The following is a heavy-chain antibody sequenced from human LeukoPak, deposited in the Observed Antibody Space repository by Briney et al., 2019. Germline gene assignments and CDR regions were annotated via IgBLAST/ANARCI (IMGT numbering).Heavy chain of an antibody. CDR2: TYFRTKWWH. CDR1: GDSVSGDSAA. V-gene: IGHV6-1*01. J-gene: IGHJ4*02. Sequence: SQTLSLTCAISGDSVSGDSAAWNWVRQSPSRGLEWLGRTYFRTKWWHDYALSVKGRITIHPDTFGNQFSLELISVTPEDTAVYFCARDTASARPLSPLFDSWGQGTLVTVSS. CDR3: ARDTASARPLSPLFDS. D-gene: IGHD4-17*01.